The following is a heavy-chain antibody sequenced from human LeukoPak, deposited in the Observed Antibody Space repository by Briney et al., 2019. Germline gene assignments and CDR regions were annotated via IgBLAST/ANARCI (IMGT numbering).Heavy chain of an antibody. J-gene: IGHJ4*02. CDR2: ISSSGTTI. V-gene: IGHV3-11*04. D-gene: IGHD3-22*01. CDR3: ARARAYYYESSLLFDY. Sequence: KPGGSLTLSCAASGFTFSDYYMSWIRQAPGKGLEWVSYISSSGTTIYYADSVKGRFTISRDNAKNSLYLQMNSLRAEETAVYYCARARAYYYESSLLFDYWGQGALVTVSS. CDR1: GFTFSDYY.